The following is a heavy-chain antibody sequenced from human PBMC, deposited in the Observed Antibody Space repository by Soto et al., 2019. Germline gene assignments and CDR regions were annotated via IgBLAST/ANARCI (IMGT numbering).Heavy chain of an antibody. D-gene: IGHD6-6*01. J-gene: IGHJ3*02. CDR2: IYYSGII. V-gene: IGHV4-30-4*01. CDR1: GGFINSGDYY. CDR3: AREVVEVDYSSSTDAFDI. Sequence: SETLSLTCTVSGGFINSGDYYWSWIRQPPGKGLEWIAYIYYSGIIYYNPSLKSRVTMSRDTSKNQFSLKLDSVTAADTAVYYCAREVVEVDYSSSTDAFDIWGQATMVT.